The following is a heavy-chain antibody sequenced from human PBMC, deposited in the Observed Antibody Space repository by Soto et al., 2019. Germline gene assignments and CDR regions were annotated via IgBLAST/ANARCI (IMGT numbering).Heavy chain of an antibody. CDR1: GGTFSSYT. D-gene: IGHD4-17*01. Sequence: ASVKVSCKASGGTFSSYTISWVRQAPGQGLEWMGRIIPILGIANYAQKFQGRVTITADKSTSTAYMELSSLRSEDTAVYYCARFPPYRVTTSLGYYYYMDVWGKGTTVTVSS. CDR2: IIPILGIA. V-gene: IGHV1-69*02. J-gene: IGHJ6*03. CDR3: ARFPPYRVTTSLGYYYYMDV.